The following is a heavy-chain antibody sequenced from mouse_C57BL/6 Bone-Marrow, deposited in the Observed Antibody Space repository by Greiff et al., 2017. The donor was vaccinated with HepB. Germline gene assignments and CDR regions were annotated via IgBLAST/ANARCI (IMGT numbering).Heavy chain of an antibody. CDR3: ARPFYDGYYGV. V-gene: IGHV1-64*01. D-gene: IGHD2-3*01. J-gene: IGHJ2*01. CDR2: IHPNSGST. Sequence: QVQLQQPGAELVKPGASVKLSCKASGYTFTSYWMHWVKQRPGQGLEWIGMIHPNSGSTNYNEKFKSKATLTVDKSSSTAYMQLSSLTSEDSAVYYCARPFYDGYYGVWGQGTTLTVSS. CDR1: GYTFTSYW.